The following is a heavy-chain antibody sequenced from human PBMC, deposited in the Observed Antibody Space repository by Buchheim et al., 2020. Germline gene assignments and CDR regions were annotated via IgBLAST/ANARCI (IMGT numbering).Heavy chain of an antibody. J-gene: IGHJ4*02. V-gene: IGHV3-23*01. CDR1: GFTFSSYA. Sequence: EVQLLESGGGLVQPGGCLRLSCAASGFTFSSYAMTWIRQAPGKGLEWVSSISATGGSIYYVDSVKGRFTMSRDNSKNIVYLQMNSLGAEDTALYYCAKEQIYCSGGHCYASDYWGQGTL. CDR2: ISATGGSI. D-gene: IGHD2-15*01. CDR3: AKEQIYCSGGHCYASDY.